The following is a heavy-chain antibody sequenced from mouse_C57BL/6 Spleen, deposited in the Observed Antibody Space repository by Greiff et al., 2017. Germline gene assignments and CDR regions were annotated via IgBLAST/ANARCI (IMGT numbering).Heavy chain of an antibody. Sequence: QVQLQQSGAELVKPGASVKISCKASGYTFTDYYINWVKQRPGQGLEWIGKIGPGSGSTYYNEKFKGKATLTADKSSSTAYMQLSSLTSEDSAVYFCAKGASDYYGSSLAWFAYWGQGTLVTVSA. CDR2: IGPGSGST. J-gene: IGHJ3*01. D-gene: IGHD1-1*01. CDR1: GYTFTDYY. CDR3: AKGASDYYGSSLAWFAY. V-gene: IGHV1-77*01.